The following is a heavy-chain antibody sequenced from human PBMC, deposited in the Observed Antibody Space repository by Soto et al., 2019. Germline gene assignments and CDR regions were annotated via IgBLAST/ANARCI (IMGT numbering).Heavy chain of an antibody. Sequence: GASVKVSCKASGYTFTSYDINWVRQATGQGLEWMGWMNPNSGNTGYAQKFQGRVTMTRNTSISTAYMELSSLRSEDTAVYYCGRGCISSWLRVGPVIDYWGQGPLVTVYS. V-gene: IGHV1-8*01. CDR2: MNPNSGNT. CDR1: GYTFTSYD. D-gene: IGHD6-13*01. J-gene: IGHJ4*02. CDR3: GRGCISSWLRVGPVIDY.